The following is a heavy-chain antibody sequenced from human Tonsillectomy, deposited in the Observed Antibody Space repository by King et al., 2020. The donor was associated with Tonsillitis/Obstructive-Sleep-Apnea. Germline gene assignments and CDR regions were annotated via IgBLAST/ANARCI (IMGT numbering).Heavy chain of an antibody. CDR3: ARGYGDPNVYFDY. Sequence: VQLQQWGAGLLKPSETLSLTCAGYGGSFSGYYWSWIRQPPGNGLEWIGEINHSGGTNYSPSLKSRVTISVDTSKNQFSLKLSSVTAADTAVYYCARGYGDPNVYFDYWGQGTLVTVSS. CDR2: INHSGGT. D-gene: IGHD4-17*01. V-gene: IGHV4-34*01. CDR1: GGSFSGYY. J-gene: IGHJ4*02.